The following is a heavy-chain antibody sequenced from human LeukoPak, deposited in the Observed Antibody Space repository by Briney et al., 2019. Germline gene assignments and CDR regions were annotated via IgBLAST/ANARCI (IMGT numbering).Heavy chain of an antibody. CDR2: ISSSGSAS. D-gene: IGHD6-19*01. V-gene: IGHV3-23*01. J-gene: IGHJ4*02. CDR3: TKARYSNAWDYSDY. Sequence: GGPLTLSCVASGFTFSSYAMNWVRQAPGKGLEWVSGISSSGSASYYADSVKGRFTISRDNSRNTLYLQMNNLSADDTAVYYCTKARYSNAWDYSDYWGQGTLVTVSS. CDR1: GFTFSSYA.